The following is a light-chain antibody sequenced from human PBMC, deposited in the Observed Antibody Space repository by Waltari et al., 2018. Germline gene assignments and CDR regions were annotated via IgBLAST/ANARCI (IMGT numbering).Light chain of an antibody. CDR2: DAS. V-gene: IGKV3-11*01. J-gene: IGKJ4*01. Sequence: EIVLTQSPATLSLSPGERATLSCRASQYVSNYLGWYQQKLGQPPRLLIYDASNRATGIPARFSGSESGTDFTLTIDSLAPEDFAVYYCQQRSRWPLTFGGGTKVEIK. CDR3: QQRSRWPLT. CDR1: QYVSNY.